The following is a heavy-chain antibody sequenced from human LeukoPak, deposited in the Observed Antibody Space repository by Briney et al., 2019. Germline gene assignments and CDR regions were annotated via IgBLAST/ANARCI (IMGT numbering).Heavy chain of an antibody. CDR3: VGGDY. J-gene: IGHJ4*02. CDR1: RFTFSSYD. CDR2: IQYDEINK. V-gene: IGHV3-30*02. Sequence: GGSLRLSCAASRFTFSSYDMHWVRQAPGKGLEWVAFIQYDEINKYYADSVKGRVTISRDNSKNTLYLQMNSLRAEDTAVYSCVGGDYWGQGTLVTVSS.